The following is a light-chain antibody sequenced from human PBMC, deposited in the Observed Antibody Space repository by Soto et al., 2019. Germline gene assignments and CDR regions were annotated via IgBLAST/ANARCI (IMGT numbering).Light chain of an antibody. CDR1: QSVRSTS. CDR3: QQSDVSPRT. CDR2: GAS. V-gene: IGKV3-20*01. Sequence: VLTQSPGTRSLSPGERATLSCRASQSVRSTSLVWYQQKPAQAPRLLIYGASSRATGIPDRFSGSGYGTDFTLTITSLQLEDFATYYCQQSDVSPRTFGQGTKVDIK. J-gene: IGKJ1*01.